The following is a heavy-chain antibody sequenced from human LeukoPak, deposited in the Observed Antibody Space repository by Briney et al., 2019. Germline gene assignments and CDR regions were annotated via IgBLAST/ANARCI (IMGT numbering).Heavy chain of an antibody. J-gene: IGHJ4*02. CDR2: ISDSGDKT. Sequence: PPGGSLRLSCAASGFTFSNYAMSWVRQAPGKGLECVSAISDSGDKTDYADSVRGRFTIYRDNSKDTLYLQMNSLGAADTAVYYCAKDGGGYCNNSSCWGQGTLVTVSS. CDR3: AKDGGGYCNNSSC. CDR1: GFTFSNYA. D-gene: IGHD2-2*01. V-gene: IGHV3-23*01.